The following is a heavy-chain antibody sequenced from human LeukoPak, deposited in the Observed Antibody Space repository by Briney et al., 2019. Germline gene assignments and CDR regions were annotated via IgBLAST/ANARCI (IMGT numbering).Heavy chain of an antibody. J-gene: IGHJ4*02. V-gene: IGHV4-59*01. CDR2: IYYSGST. CDR1: GGSISSFY. Sequence: SETLSLTCTVSGGSISSFYWSCIRQPPGKGLEWIAYIYYSGSTNYNPSLKSRVTISVDTSKNQFSLKLSSMTAADTAVYYCARGSGYYNTHSDYWGQGTLVTVSS. CDR3: ARGSGYYNTHSDY. D-gene: IGHD3-22*01.